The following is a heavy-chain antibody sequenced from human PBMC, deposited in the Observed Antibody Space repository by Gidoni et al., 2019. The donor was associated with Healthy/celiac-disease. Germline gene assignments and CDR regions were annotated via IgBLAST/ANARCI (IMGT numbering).Heavy chain of an antibody. D-gene: IGHD6-6*01. CDR2: IYYSGST. J-gene: IGHJ6*03. CDR1: GCSISSYS. Sequence: QVQLQESGPGLVKPSETLSLTCTFSGCSISSYSWSWIRQPPGKGLEWIGYIYYSGSTNYNPSLKSRVTISVDTSKNQFSLKLSSVTAADTAVYYCARADSIAARPYYYYYMDVWGKGTTVTVSS. V-gene: IGHV4-59*01. CDR3: ARADSIAARPYYYYYMDV.